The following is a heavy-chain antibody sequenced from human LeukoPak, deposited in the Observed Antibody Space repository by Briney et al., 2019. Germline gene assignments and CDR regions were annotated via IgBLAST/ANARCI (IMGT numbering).Heavy chain of an antibody. J-gene: IGHJ4*02. CDR2: IYYSGST. CDR1: GGSISSSSYY. CDR3: ARLPDYGDYSVDY. Sequence: PSETLSLTCTVSGGSISSSSYYWGWIHQPPGKGLEWIGSIYYSGSTYYNPSLKSRVTISVDTSKNQFSLKLSSVTAADTAVYYCARLPDYGDYSVDYWGQGTLVTVSS. D-gene: IGHD4-17*01. V-gene: IGHV4-39*01.